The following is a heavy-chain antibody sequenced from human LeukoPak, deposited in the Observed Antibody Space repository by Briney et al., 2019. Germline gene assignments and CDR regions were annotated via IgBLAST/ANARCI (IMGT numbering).Heavy chain of an antibody. Sequence: SQTLSLTCTISGDSVSTNSAAWNWIRQSPWRGLEWLGRTYYRSKWYNAYAVSVKSRITINPDSSKNQLSLHLNSVTPGDTAVYYCVREYSSTFDYWGQGTLVTVSS. CDR1: GDSVSTNSAA. J-gene: IGHJ4*02. D-gene: IGHD6-13*01. CDR3: VREYSSTFDY. V-gene: IGHV6-1*01. CDR2: TYYRSKWYN.